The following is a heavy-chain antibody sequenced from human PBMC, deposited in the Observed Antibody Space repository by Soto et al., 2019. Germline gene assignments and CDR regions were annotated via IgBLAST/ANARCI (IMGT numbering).Heavy chain of an antibody. CDR3: ARDNTLRGRYCSSTSCYNYYYYYMDV. D-gene: IGHD2-2*02. Sequence: QVQLVQSGAEVKKPGASVKVSCKASGYTFTGYYMHWVRQAPGQGLEWMGWINPNSGGTNYAQKFQGWITRTRDTSISTAYMELSRLSSDDTAVYYCARDNTLRGRYCSSTSCYNYYYYYMDVWGKGTTVTVSS. V-gene: IGHV1-2*04. CDR2: INPNSGGT. J-gene: IGHJ6*03. CDR1: GYTFTGYY.